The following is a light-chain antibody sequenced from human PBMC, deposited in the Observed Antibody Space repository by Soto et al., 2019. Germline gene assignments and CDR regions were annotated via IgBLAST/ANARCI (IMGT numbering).Light chain of an antibody. CDR1: SDVGGYNY. CDR2: DVS. J-gene: IGLJ1*01. Sequence: QSALTQPASVSGSPGQSITISCTGSDVGGYNYVSWYQQHPGKAPKLMLYDVSNRPSGVSNRFSRSKSGNTASLTISGLQVEDEADYYCSSYTNSNTLVFGTGTKVTVL. CDR3: SSYTNSNTLV. V-gene: IGLV2-14*01.